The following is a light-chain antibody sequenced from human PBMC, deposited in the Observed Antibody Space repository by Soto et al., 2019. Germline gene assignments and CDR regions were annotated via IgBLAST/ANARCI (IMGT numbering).Light chain of an antibody. CDR2: EVN. J-gene: IGLJ3*02. V-gene: IGLV2-14*02. CDR1: SSDFGNYNL. CDR3: CSYTSSSTRV. Sequence: QSALTQPASVSGSPGQSITISCTRTSSDFGNYNLVSWYQQHPGKVPKLILFEVNKRPSGVSGRFSGSKSGNTASLTISGLQAEDEADYYCCSYTSSSTRVFGGGTKLTVL.